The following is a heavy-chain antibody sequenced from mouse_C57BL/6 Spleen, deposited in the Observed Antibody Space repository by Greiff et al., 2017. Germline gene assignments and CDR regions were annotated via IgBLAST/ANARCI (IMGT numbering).Heavy chain of an antibody. Sequence: QVQLQQSGPELVKPGASVKISCKASGYAFSSSWMNWVKQRPGKGLEWIGRIYPGDGDTNYNGKFKGKATLTADKSSSTAYMQLSILTSEDSAVYFCARHYGNSYFDVWGTGTTVTVSS. CDR1: GYAFSSSW. CDR2: IYPGDGDT. V-gene: IGHV1-82*01. CDR3: ARHYGNSYFDV. D-gene: IGHD2-1*01. J-gene: IGHJ1*03.